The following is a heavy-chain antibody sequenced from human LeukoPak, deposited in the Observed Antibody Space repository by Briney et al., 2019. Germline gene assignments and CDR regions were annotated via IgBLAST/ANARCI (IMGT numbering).Heavy chain of an antibody. Sequence: GGSLRLSCAASGFTFSSYGMHWVRQAPGKGLEWVAVKSYDGSNKYYADSVKGRFTISRDNSKNTLYLQMNSLRAEDTAVYYCARERGYSYGLLDYWGQGTLVTVSS. V-gene: IGHV3-30*03. CDR1: GFTFSSYG. J-gene: IGHJ4*02. D-gene: IGHD5-18*01. CDR3: ARERGYSYGLLDY. CDR2: KSYDGSNK.